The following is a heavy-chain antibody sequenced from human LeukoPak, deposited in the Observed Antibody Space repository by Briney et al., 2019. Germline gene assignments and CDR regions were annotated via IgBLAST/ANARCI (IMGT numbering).Heavy chain of an antibody. J-gene: IGHJ5*02. CDR2: ISYSGST. CDR3: ARTGEDYYDRWFDP. Sequence: KPSETLSLTCAVSGGSISSYFWNWIRQPPGKGPEWIGYISYSGSTVYNPSLKSRVTISLDTSKNHFSLKLSSVAAADTAVYYCARTGEDYYDRWFDPWGQGTLVTVSS. D-gene: IGHD3-22*01. V-gene: IGHV4-59*01. CDR1: GGSISSYF.